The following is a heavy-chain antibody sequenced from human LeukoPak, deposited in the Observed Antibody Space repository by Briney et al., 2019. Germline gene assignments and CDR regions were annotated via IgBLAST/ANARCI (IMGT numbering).Heavy chain of an antibody. CDR3: ARGDTIAVDY. CDR1: GGSFSDYY. V-gene: IGHV4-34*01. CDR2: INHSGST. D-gene: IGHD6-19*01. Sequence: PSETLSPTCGVYGGSFSDYYWSWIRQPPGKGLEWIGEINHSGSTNYNPSRKSRVTISVDTSKNQFSLKLTSVTAADTAVYYCARGDTIAVDYWGQGTLVTVSS. J-gene: IGHJ4*02.